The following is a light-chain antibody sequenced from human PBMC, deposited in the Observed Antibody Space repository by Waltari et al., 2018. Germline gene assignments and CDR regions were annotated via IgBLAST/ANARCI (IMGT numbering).Light chain of an antibody. V-gene: IGLV2-23*02. CDR3: CSYAGSRTYV. CDR1: SSAVGTFNL. J-gene: IGLJ1*01. CDR2: EVS. Sequence: QSALTQPAPVSGSPGQSITISCPGTSSAVGTFNLVSWYQQHPGKVPKLIIYEVSKRPSGVSNHFSGSKSGNTASLTISGLRAEDEADYYCCSYAGSRTYVFGTGTKVTVL.